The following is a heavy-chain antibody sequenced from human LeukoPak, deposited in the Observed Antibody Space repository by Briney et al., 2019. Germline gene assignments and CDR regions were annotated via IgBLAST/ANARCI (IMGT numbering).Heavy chain of an antibody. CDR3: AEDTSTIAVAGTCFDY. CDR1: GFTFSSYG. D-gene: IGHD6-19*01. V-gene: IGHV3-30*02. Sequence: PGGSLRLSCAASGFTFSSYGMNWVRQAPGKGLEWVAFTRYDEDNKYYAESVKGRFTISRDNSKNTLYLQMNSLRVEDTAVYYCAEDTSTIAVAGTCFDYWGQGTLVTVSS. J-gene: IGHJ4*02. CDR2: TRYDEDNK.